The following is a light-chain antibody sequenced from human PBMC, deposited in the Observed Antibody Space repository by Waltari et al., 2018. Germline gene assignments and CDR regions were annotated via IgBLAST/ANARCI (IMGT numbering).Light chain of an antibody. Sequence: DVVINESPLSLPVTLGQPASISCKSSQSLVHSDGNTYFAWFQQRPGQSPRRLIYKVSNRESGLPDRFSASGSGTDFTLKISRVEAEDVGVYYCMQGTHWPLTFGGGTKVEIK. CDR1: QSLVHSDGNTY. CDR3: MQGTHWPLT. V-gene: IGKV2-30*02. J-gene: IGKJ4*01. CDR2: KVS.